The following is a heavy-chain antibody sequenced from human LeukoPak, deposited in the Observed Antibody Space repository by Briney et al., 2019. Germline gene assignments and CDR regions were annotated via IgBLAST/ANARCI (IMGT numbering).Heavy chain of an antibody. Sequence: PGGSLRLSCAASGFTFSNYWMTWVRQAPGKGLEWVAITKQEGVETYYAESVKGRFTISRDNAKDSLFLEMNSPRDDDTAVYYCARGGIHSGYYHFDSWGRGTPVSVSS. CDR1: GFTFSNYW. D-gene: IGHD3-22*01. J-gene: IGHJ4*02. CDR3: ARGGIHSGYYHFDS. V-gene: IGHV3-7*01. CDR2: TKQEGVET.